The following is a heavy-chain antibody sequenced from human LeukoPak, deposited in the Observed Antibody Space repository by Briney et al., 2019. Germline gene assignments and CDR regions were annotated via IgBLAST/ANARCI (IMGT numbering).Heavy chain of an antibody. J-gene: IGHJ4*02. V-gene: IGHV3-23*01. D-gene: IGHD3-10*01. CDR3: ARSKSWFGEGGLFGVARTGYFDY. CDR2: IRGSGGST. Sequence: PGGSLRLSCAASGFTFISYAMSWVRQAPGKGLEWVSSIRGSGGSTYYADSVKGRFTISRDNSKNTLYLQMNSLRAEDTAVYYCARSKSWFGEGGLFGVARTGYFDYWGQGTLVTVSS. CDR1: GFTFISYA.